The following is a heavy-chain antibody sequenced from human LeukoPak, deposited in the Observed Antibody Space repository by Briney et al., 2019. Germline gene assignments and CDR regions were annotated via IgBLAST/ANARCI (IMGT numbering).Heavy chain of an antibody. CDR1: GGTFSSYA. Sequence: SVKVSCKASGGTFSSYAISWVRQAPGQGLEWMGRIVPIFGTANYAQKFQGRVTITTDESTSTAYMELSSLRSEDTAVYYCASDGEYYGSGVYWGQGTLVTVSS. J-gene: IGHJ4*02. D-gene: IGHD3-10*01. CDR3: ASDGEYYGSGVY. V-gene: IGHV1-69*05. CDR2: IVPIFGTA.